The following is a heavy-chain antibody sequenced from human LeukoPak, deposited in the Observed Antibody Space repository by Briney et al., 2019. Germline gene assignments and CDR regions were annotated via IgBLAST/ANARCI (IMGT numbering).Heavy chain of an antibody. D-gene: IGHD3-3*01. CDR2: ICTSGST. V-gene: IGHV4-61*02. J-gene: IGHJ4*02. Sequence: SETLSLTCTVSGGSISSGSYYWSWIRQPAGKGLEWIGRICTSGSTNYNPSLKSRVTISVDTSKNQFSLKLSSVTAADTAVYYCARAPYYDFWSGQYYFDYWGQGTLVTVSS. CDR1: GGSISSGSYY. CDR3: ARAPYYDFWSGQYYFDY.